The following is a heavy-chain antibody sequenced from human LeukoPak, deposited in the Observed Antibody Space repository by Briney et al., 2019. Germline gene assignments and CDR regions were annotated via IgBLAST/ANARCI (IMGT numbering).Heavy chain of an antibody. D-gene: IGHD6-19*01. CDR3: AREQSGYSSGCPGDY. CDR2: INPNSGGT. CDR1: GGNLSSYA. Sequence: GSSVKVSCKASGGNLSSYAMTWVRQAPGQGLEWMGWINPNSGGTNSAQKFQGRVTMTSDTSISTAYMELSSLISDDTAVYYCAREQSGYSSGCPGDYWGQGTLVTVSS. V-gene: IGHV1-2*02. J-gene: IGHJ4*02.